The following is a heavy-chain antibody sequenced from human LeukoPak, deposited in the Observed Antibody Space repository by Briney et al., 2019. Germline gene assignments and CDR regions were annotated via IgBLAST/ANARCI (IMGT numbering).Heavy chain of an antibody. V-gene: IGHV4-38-2*02. Sequence: SEPLSLTCTVSGSSISSGYYWGWIRQPPGKGLEWIGSIYQSGSTYYNPSLKSRVTISVDTSKNQFSLKLSSVTAADTAVYYCARETGYCSSTSCVDAFDIWGQGTMVTVSS. CDR3: ARETGYCSSTSCVDAFDI. CDR1: GSSISSGYY. CDR2: IYQSGST. J-gene: IGHJ3*02. D-gene: IGHD2-2*01.